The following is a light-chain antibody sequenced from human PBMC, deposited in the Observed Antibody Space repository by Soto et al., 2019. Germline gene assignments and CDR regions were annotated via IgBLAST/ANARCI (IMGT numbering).Light chain of an antibody. Sequence: QSVLTQPASVSGSPGQSITISCTGTSSDVGGYNYVSWYQQHPGKAPKLMIYEVSNRPSGASNRFSGSKSGNTASLTISGLQAEDEADYYCSSYTSSSTQVFGTGTKVT. CDR1: SSDVGGYNY. J-gene: IGLJ1*01. V-gene: IGLV2-14*01. CDR2: EVS. CDR3: SSYTSSSTQV.